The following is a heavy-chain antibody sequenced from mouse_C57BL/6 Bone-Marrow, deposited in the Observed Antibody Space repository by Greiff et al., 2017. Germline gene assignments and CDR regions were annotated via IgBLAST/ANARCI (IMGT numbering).Heavy chain of an antibody. CDR1: GFSFTSYG. D-gene: IGHD2-2*01. V-gene: IGHV2-2*01. J-gene: IGHJ3*01. CDR2: IWSGGST. CDR3: ARNRLRRWFAY. Sequence: QVQLKESGPGLVKPSQSLSITCTVSGFSFTSYGVHWVRQSPGKGLEWLGVIWSGGSTDYNAAFISRMGISKDNSKSQVFFKMNSRQADDTAIYYCARNRLRRWFAYWGQGTLVTVSA.